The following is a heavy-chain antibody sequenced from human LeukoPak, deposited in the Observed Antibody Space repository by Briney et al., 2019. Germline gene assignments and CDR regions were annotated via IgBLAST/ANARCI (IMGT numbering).Heavy chain of an antibody. V-gene: IGHV1-46*01. J-gene: IGHJ4*02. CDR2: INPSGGST. CDR1: GYTFTSYY. D-gene: IGHD6-6*01. Sequence: ASVKVSCKASGYTFTSYYMHWVRQAPGQGLEWMGIINPSGGSTSYAQKFQGRVTMTRDTSTSTVYMELSSLRSEDTAVYYCARHGKTWAIAARRYFDYWGQGTLVTVSS. CDR3: ARHGKTWAIAARRYFDY.